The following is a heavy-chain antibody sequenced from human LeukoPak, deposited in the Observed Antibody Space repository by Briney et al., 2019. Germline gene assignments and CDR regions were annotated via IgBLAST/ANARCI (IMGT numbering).Heavy chain of an antibody. CDR2: IKEDGSAQ. CDR1: GFTFSRSW. D-gene: IGHD1-14*01. CDR3: ANHRRPYLPDSTHAFDI. V-gene: IGHV3-7*01. J-gene: IGHJ3*02. Sequence: GGSLRLSCAASGFTFSRSWMSWVRQAPGKGLEWVANIKEDGSAQFYSDPVKGRFIISRDNAKNSLYLQMHSLRAEDTAVYYCANHRRPYLPDSTHAFDIWGQGTMVTVSS.